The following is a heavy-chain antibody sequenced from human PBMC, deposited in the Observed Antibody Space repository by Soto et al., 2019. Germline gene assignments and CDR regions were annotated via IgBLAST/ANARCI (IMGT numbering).Heavy chain of an antibody. Sequence: QVQLVQSGAEVKKPGSSVKVSCKASGGTFSSYTISWVRQAPGQGLEWMGRIIPILGIANYAQKFQGRVTITADKSTSTAYMGLSSLRSEDTAVYYCASFRYSNYLLDYWGQGTLVTVSS. CDR2: IIPILGIA. CDR1: GGTFSSYT. CDR3: ASFRYSNYLLDY. D-gene: IGHD4-4*01. V-gene: IGHV1-69*02. J-gene: IGHJ4*02.